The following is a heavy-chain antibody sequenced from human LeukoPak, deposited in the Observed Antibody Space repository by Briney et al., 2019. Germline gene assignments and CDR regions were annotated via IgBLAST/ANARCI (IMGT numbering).Heavy chain of an antibody. D-gene: IGHD4-23*01. CDR3: ARGPDYGGFNAMDV. V-gene: IGHV4-59*01. CDR2: MYYSRST. CDR1: GGSISSDY. J-gene: IGHJ6*02. Sequence: PSETLSLTCSVSGGSISSDYWGWIRQPPGKGLEWIGYMYYSRSTNSNPSLKSRVSISLDTSRNQFSLKLSSVTAADTAVYYCARGPDYGGFNAMDVWGQGTTVAV.